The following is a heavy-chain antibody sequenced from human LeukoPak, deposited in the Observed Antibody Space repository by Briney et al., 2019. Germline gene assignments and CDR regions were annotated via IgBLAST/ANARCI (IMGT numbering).Heavy chain of an antibody. Sequence: SETLSLTCTVSGVSISSSNYYWYWGWIRQLPGKGLEWVGSIHYTRTTYYNPSLKSRVTTSVDTSKNQFSLRLTSVTAADTAVYYCATPPPPNYYDSSTGAFDIWGQGTMVTVSS. CDR1: GVSISSSNYY. CDR3: ATPPPPNYYDSSTGAFDI. J-gene: IGHJ3*02. CDR2: IHYTRTT. D-gene: IGHD3-22*01. V-gene: IGHV4-39*07.